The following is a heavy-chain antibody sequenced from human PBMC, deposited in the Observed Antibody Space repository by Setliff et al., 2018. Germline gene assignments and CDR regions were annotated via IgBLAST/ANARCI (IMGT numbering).Heavy chain of an antibody. CDR3: ARQKYWSGYYGEGYYYYMDV. CDR1: GGSFSTSSDY. D-gene: IGHD3-3*01. J-gene: IGHJ6*03. Sequence: SETLSLTCNVSGGSFSTSSDYWGWIRQPPGKGLEWIGSINYSGRNYYNPSLKSRVTIFADTSKNQFSLLLNSVTAADTALYYCARQKYWSGYYGEGYYYYMDVWQRDHGHRL. CDR2: INYSGRN. V-gene: IGHV4-39*01.